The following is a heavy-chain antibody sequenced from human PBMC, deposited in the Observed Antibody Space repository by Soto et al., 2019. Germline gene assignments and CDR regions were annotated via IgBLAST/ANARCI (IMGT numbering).Heavy chain of an antibody. Sequence: PAEIACRRAGYTFTTYAMHWLYKAPGQRLEWMGWINAGNGNTKYSQKFQGRVTITRDTSASTAYMELSSLRSEDTAVYYCARDRRYCSGGSCDPSWFDPWGQGTLVTVSS. CDR3: ARDRRYCSGGSCDPSWFDP. J-gene: IGHJ5*02. D-gene: IGHD2-15*01. CDR2: INAGNGNT. CDR1: GYTFTTYA. V-gene: IGHV1-3*01.